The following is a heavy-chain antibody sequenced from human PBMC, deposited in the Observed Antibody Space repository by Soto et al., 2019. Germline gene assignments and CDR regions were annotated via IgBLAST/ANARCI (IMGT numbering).Heavy chain of an antibody. CDR1: GGSFSGYY. CDR3: ARVIIGYGYDSYFDY. CDR2: INHSGST. J-gene: IGHJ4*02. D-gene: IGHD5-12*01. V-gene: IGHV4-34*01. Sequence: SETLSLTCAVYGGSFSGYYWSWIRQPPGKGLEWIGEINHSGSTNYNPSLKSRVTISVDTSKNQFSLKLSSVTAAGTAVYYCARVIIGYGYDSYFDYWGQGTLVTVSS.